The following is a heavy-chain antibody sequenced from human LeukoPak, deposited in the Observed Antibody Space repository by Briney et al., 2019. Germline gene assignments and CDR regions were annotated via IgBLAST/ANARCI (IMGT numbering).Heavy chain of an antibody. Sequence: SETLSLTCAVYGGSFSGYYWSWIRQPPGKGLEWIGEINHSGSTNYNPSLKSRVTTSVDTSKNQFSLKLSSVTAADTAVYYCARVGYCSGGSCSTNFDYWGQGTLVTVSS. J-gene: IGHJ4*02. CDR1: GGSFSGYY. D-gene: IGHD2-15*01. CDR3: ARVGYCSGGSCSTNFDY. V-gene: IGHV4-34*01. CDR2: INHSGST.